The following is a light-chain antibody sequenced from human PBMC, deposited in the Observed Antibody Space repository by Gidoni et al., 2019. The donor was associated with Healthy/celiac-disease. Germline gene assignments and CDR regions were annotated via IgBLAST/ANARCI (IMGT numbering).Light chain of an antibody. V-gene: IGLV2-8*01. CDR1: SSDVGGYHY. Sequence: QSALTQPPSASGSTGQSVTISCTGTSSDVGGYHYVSWYQQHPGKAPKLMIYEVSKRPSGVPDRFSGSKSGNTASLTVSGLQAEDEADYYCSSYAGSNNLLFGTGTKVTVL. CDR2: EVS. J-gene: IGLJ1*01. CDR3: SSYAGSNNLL.